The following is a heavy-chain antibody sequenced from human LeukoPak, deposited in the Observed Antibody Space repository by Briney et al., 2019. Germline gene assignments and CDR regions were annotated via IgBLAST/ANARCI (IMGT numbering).Heavy chain of an antibody. V-gene: IGHV3-30-3*01. CDR1: GFTFSSYA. J-gene: IGHJ4*02. Sequence: TGGSLRLSCAASGFTFSSYAMHWVRQAPGKGLEWVAVISYDGSNKYYADSVKGRFTISRDNSKNTLYLQMNSLRAEDTAVYYCARDDGDIGTTSLWGQGTLVTVSS. CDR3: ARDDGDIGTTSL. CDR2: ISYDGSNK. D-gene: IGHD1-7*01.